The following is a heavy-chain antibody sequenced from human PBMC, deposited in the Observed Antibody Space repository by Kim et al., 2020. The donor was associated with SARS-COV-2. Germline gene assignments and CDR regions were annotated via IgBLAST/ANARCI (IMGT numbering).Heavy chain of an antibody. CDR3: ARAARSIAARGGYFDY. J-gene: IGHJ4*02. V-gene: IGHV4-31*03. CDR2: IYYSGST. Sequence: SETLSLTCTVSGGSISSGGYYWSWIRQHPGKGLEWIGYIYYSGSTYYNPSLKSRVTISVDTSKNQFSLKLSSVTAADTAVYYCARAARSIAARGGYFDYWGQGTLVTVSS. CDR1: GGSISSGGYY. D-gene: IGHD6-6*01.